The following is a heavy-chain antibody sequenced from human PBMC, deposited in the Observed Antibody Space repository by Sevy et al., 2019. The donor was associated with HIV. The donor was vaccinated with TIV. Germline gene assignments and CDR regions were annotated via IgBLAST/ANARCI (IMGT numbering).Heavy chain of an antibody. CDR2: INPNSGGT. V-gene: IGHV1-2*02. Sequence: ASVKVSCKASGYTFTGYYMHWVRQAPGQGLEWMGWINPNSGGTNYAQKFQGRVTMTRDTSISTAYMELSRLGSDDTAVYYCARDQDILTGYSYYFDYWGQGTLVTVSS. J-gene: IGHJ4*02. D-gene: IGHD3-9*01. CDR3: ARDQDILTGYSYYFDY. CDR1: GYTFTGYY.